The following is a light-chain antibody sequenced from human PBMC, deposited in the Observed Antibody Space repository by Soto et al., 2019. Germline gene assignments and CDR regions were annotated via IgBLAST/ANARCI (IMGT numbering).Light chain of an antibody. CDR1: QTISSW. CDR2: KAS. J-gene: IGKJ1*01. CDR3: QHYNSYSEA. V-gene: IGKV1-5*03. Sequence: DIQMSQSPSTLSGSVGYRFTITCRASQTISSWLAWYQQKTGKAPKLLIYKASTLKSGVPSRFRGSGSGTEFTLTISSLQPDDFETYYCQHYNSYSEAFGQGTKVDIK.